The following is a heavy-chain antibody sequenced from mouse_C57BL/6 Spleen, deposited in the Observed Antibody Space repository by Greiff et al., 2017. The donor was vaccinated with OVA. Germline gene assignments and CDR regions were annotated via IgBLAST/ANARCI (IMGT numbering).Heavy chain of an antibody. V-gene: IGHV1-72*01. CDR2: IDPNSGGT. D-gene: IGHD2-1*01. J-gene: IGHJ4*01. CDR1: GYTFTSYW. Sequence: VQLKQPGAELVKPGASVKLSCKASGYTFTSYWMHWVKQRPGRGLEWIGRIDPNSGGTKYNEKFKSKATLTVDKPSSTAYMQLSSLTSEDSAVYYCARYGNYENYAMDYWGQGTSVTVSS. CDR3: ARYGNYENYAMDY.